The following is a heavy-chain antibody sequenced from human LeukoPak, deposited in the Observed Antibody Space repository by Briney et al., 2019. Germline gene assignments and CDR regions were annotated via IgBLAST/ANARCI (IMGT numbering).Heavy chain of an antibody. CDR3: ARGIADPYSFDS. J-gene: IGHJ4*02. Sequence: PSETLSLTCTVSGDSISNYYWSWLRQPPGKGLEWIGYIYYSGTTNYNPSLKSRVTMSVDKSKNQFSLNLSSVTAADTALYYCARGIADPYSFDSWGQGTLVTVSS. CDR1: GDSISNYY. CDR2: IYYSGTT. D-gene: IGHD6-13*01. V-gene: IGHV4-59*12.